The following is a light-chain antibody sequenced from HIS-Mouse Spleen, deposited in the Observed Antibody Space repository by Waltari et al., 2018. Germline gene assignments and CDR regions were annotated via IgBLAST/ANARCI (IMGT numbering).Light chain of an antibody. CDR1: SSDVGSYNL. Sequence: QSALTQPASVSGSPGQSINISCTGTSSDVGSYNLVSCYQQHPGKAPKLMIYEGSKRPSGVSNRFSGSKSGNTASLTISGLQAEDEADYYCCSYAGSSTYVFGTGTKVTVL. V-gene: IGLV2-23*01. CDR3: CSYAGSSTYV. CDR2: EGS. J-gene: IGLJ1*01.